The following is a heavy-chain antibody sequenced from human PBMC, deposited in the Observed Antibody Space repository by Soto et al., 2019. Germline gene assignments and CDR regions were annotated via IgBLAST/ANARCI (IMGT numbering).Heavy chain of an antibody. D-gene: IGHD3-3*01. CDR1: GFTFSSYA. CDR3: TKGSEVARQELDY. J-gene: IGHJ4*02. Sequence: GGSLRLSCAASGFTFSSYAMSWVRQAPGKGLEWVSAISGSGGSTYYADSVKGRFTISRDNSKNTLYLQMNSLRAEDTAVYYCTKGSEVARQELDYWGQGTLVTVSS. V-gene: IGHV3-23*01. CDR2: ISGSGGST.